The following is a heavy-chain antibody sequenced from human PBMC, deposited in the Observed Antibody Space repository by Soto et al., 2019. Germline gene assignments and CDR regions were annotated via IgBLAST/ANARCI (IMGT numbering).Heavy chain of an antibody. CDR1: GFTFSSYG. J-gene: IGHJ6*02. CDR2: ISYDGSNK. D-gene: IGHD3-3*01. CDR3: AKDGDYDFWSGSKSNYYYGMDV. V-gene: IGHV3-30*18. Sequence: GGSLRLSCAASGFTFSSYGMHWVRQAPGRGLEWVAVISYDGSNKYYADSVKGRFTISRDNSKNTLYLQMNSLRAEDTAVYYCAKDGDYDFWSGSKSNYYYGMDVWGQGTTVTVSS.